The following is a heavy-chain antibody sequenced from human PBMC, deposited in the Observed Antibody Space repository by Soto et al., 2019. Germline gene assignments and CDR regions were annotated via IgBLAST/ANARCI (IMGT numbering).Heavy chain of an antibody. D-gene: IGHD6-19*01. CDR2: IIPFFGTV. CDR1: AGTFSSYA. V-gene: IGHV1-69*05. J-gene: IGHJ6*02. CDR3: ARERIGVAGTGHYAMDV. Sequence: QVQLVQSGTEVKKPGSSVKVSCKASAGTFSSYAISWVRQTPGQGLQWMGGIIPFFGTVNYAPNFQGRVTITSDESTRTAYLELSSLGSEDTAVYYGARERIGVAGTGHYAMDVWGQGPTVTVSS.